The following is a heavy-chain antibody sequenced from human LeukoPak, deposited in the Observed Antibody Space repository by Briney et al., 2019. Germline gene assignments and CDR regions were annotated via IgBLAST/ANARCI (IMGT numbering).Heavy chain of an antibody. CDR3: ARAKIAVAVNFGY. CDR2: ISSSGSTI. V-gene: IGHV3-48*03. J-gene: IGHJ4*02. CDR1: GFTFSSYE. Sequence: PGGSLRLSCAASGFTFSSYEVNWVRQAPGKGLEWVSYISSSGSTIYYADSVKGRFTISRDNAKNSLYLQMNSLRAEDTAVYYCARAKIAVAVNFGYWGQGTLVTVSS. D-gene: IGHD6-19*01.